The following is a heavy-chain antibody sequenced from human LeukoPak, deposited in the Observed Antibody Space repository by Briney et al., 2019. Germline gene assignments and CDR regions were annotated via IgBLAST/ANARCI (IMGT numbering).Heavy chain of an antibody. CDR2: IYYSGST. V-gene: IGHV4-59*01. D-gene: IGHD1-26*01. CDR3: ASGVGATMFDY. Sequence: PSETLSLTCTVSGGSISSYYWSWIRQPPGKELEWIGYIYYSGSTNYNPSLKSRVTISVDTSKNQFSLKLSSVTAADTAVYYCASGVGATMFDYWGQGTLVTVSS. CDR1: GGSISSYY. J-gene: IGHJ4*02.